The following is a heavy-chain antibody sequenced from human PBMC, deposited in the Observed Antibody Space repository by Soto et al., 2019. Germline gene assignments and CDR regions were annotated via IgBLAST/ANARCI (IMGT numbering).Heavy chain of an antibody. CDR3: ASPSYRLIDYYYYGMDV. J-gene: IGHJ6*02. CDR2: INAGNGNT. CDR1: GYTFTSYA. Sequence: ASVKVSCKASGYTFTSYAMHWVRQAPGQRLEWMGWINAGNGNTKYSQKFQGRVTITRDTSASTAYMELSSLRSEDTAVYYCASPSYRLIDYYYYGMDVWGQGTTVTVSS. V-gene: IGHV1-3*01. D-gene: IGHD1-26*01.